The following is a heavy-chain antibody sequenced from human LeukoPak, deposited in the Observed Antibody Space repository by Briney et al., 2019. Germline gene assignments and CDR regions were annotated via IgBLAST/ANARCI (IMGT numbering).Heavy chain of an antibody. J-gene: IGHJ6*02. CDR3: ARDFSEYGMDV. CDR2: IIPILGIA. CDR1: GGTFSSYT. D-gene: IGHD2/OR15-2a*01. Sequence: SVKVSCKASGGTFSSYTLSWVPQAPGQGLEWMGRIIPILGIANYAQNLQGRVTITADKSTSTAYMELSSLRSGVTAVYYCARDFSEYGMDVWGQGTTVTVSS. V-gene: IGHV1-69*04.